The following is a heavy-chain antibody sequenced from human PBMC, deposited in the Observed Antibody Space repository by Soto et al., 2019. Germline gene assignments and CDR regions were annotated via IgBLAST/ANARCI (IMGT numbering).Heavy chain of an antibody. J-gene: IGHJ4*02. CDR2: ISWNSGSI. Sequence: GGSLRLSCAASGFTFDDYAMHWVRQAPGKGLEWVSGISWNSGSIGYADSVKGRFTISRDNAKNSLYLQMNSLRAEDTALYYCAKDMGGSSGWYGYFDYWGQGTLVTVSS. D-gene: IGHD6-19*01. CDR3: AKDMGGSSGWYGYFDY. V-gene: IGHV3-9*01. CDR1: GFTFDDYA.